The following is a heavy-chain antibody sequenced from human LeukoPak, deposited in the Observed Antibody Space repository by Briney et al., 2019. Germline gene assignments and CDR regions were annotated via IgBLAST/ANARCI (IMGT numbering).Heavy chain of an antibody. CDR3: ARTYNWNDEGAFDI. CDR1: GFNFNNYW. V-gene: IGHV5-51*01. Sequence: GESLKISCEASGFNFNNYWVGWVRQLPGKGLEWMGIIYPGDSDTRYSPSFQGQVTISADKSISTAYLQWSSLKASDTAMYYCARTYNWNDEGAFDIWGQRTMVTVSS. D-gene: IGHD1-1*01. J-gene: IGHJ3*02. CDR2: IYPGDSDT.